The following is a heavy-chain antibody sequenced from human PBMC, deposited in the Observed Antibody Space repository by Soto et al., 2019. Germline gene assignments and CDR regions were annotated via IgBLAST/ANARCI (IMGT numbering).Heavy chain of an antibody. CDR3: LSFWTDS. Sequence: PGGSLRLSCAAPGFTFSNYWINWVRQAPGEGLEWVANINEHGSEMHYADSVKGRFTISRDNAKNPVYLQMNSLRAEDTAVYYCLSFWTDSWGQGSLVTVSS. CDR1: GFTFSNYW. J-gene: IGHJ4*02. D-gene: IGHD1-1*01. V-gene: IGHV3-7*03. CDR2: INEHGSEM.